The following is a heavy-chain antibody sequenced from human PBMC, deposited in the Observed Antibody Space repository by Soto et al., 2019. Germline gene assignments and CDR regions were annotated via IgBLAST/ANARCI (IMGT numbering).Heavy chain of an antibody. CDR3: ARDYGYSSSGYNYYYYGMDV. J-gene: IGHJ6*02. D-gene: IGHD6-13*01. V-gene: IGHV3-33*01. Sequence: QVQLVESGGGVVQPGRSRRLSCAASGFTFSSYGMHWVRQAPGKGLEWVAVIWYDGSNKYYADSVKGRFTISRDNSNNTLYLQMNSMRAEDTAVYYCARDYGYSSSGYNYYYYGMDVWGQGTTVTVSS. CDR1: GFTFSSYG. CDR2: IWYDGSNK.